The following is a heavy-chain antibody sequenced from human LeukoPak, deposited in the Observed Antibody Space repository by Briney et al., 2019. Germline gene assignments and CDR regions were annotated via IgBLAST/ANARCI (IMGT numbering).Heavy chain of an antibody. D-gene: IGHD6-13*01. CDR1: GFTFSSYW. V-gene: IGHV3-23*01. CDR2: ISGSGGST. J-gene: IGHJ4*02. CDR3: AKAIAAAGNFDY. Sequence: PGGSLRLSCAASGFTFSSYWMNWARQAPGKGLEWVSAISGSGGSTYYADSVKGRFTISRDNSKNTLYLQMNSLRAEDTAVYYCAKAIAAAGNFDYWGQGTLVTVSS.